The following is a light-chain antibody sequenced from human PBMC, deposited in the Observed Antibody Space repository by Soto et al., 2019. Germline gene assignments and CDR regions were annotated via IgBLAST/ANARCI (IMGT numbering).Light chain of an antibody. CDR2: DVS. J-gene: IGLJ1*01. V-gene: IGLV2-11*01. CDR3: CSYAGSYSYV. CDR1: SSDVGGYNY. Sequence: QSALTPPRSVSGSPGQSVTISCTGTSSDVGGYNYVSWYQQHPGKAPKLMIYDVSKRPSGVPDRFSASKSGNTASLTISGLQAEDEADYYFCSYAGSYSYVFGTGTKLTVL.